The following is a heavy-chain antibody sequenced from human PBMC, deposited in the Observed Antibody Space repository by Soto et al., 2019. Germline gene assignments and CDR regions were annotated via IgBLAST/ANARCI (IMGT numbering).Heavy chain of an antibody. V-gene: IGHV3-21*01. J-gene: IGHJ4*02. CDR3: AREERSHFDS. Sequence: VSSFRSSSSYIYNADSVKGRFTISRENAKNSLYLQMNSLRAEDTAVYYCAREERSHFDSWGQGTLVTVSS. D-gene: IGHD1-1*01. CDR2: FRSSSSYI.